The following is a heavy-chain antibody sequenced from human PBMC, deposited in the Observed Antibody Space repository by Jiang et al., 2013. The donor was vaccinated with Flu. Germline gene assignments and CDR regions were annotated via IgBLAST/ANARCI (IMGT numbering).Heavy chain of an antibody. CDR2: ISHRGGT. J-gene: IGHJ3*02. CDR1: DGSLSGYY. CDR3: AREIAAARGAFDI. D-gene: IGHD6-13*01. V-gene: IGHV4-34*01. Sequence: TCSVYDGSLSGYYWSWVRQASGKGLEWFGEISHRGGTNYNPSLKSRVTISVDTSKNQFSLKLNSVTAADTAVYYCAREIAAARGAFDIWGQGTMVTVSS.